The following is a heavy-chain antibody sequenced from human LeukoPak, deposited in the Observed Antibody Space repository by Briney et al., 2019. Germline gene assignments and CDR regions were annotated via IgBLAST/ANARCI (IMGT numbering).Heavy chain of an antibody. V-gene: IGHV4-59*08. D-gene: IGHD3-10*01. CDR2: VYYTGRT. CDR3: ARHMSVSYDAFDL. J-gene: IGHJ3*01. Sequence: SETLSLTCSDSGGSTTGYYWSWIRQPPGKGLEWIAYVYYTGRTLYNPSLESRVTISVDTSKTQFSLTVTSVTAADTAVYYCARHMSVSYDAFDLWGRGTTVTVSS. CDR1: GGSTTGYY.